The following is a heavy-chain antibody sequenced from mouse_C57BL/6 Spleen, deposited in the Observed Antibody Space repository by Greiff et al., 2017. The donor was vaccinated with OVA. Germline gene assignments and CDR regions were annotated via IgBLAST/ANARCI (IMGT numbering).Heavy chain of an antibody. Sequence: QVQLKQPGAELVRPGSSVKLSCKASGYTFTSYWMDWVKQRPGQGLEWIGNIYPSDSETHYNQKFKDKATLTVDKSSSTAYMQLSSLTSEDSAVYYCARWGYYSNYGGFAYWGQGTLVTVSA. CDR2: IYPSDSET. CDR3: ARWGYYSNYGGFAY. D-gene: IGHD2-5*01. J-gene: IGHJ3*01. V-gene: IGHV1-61*01. CDR1: GYTFTSYW.